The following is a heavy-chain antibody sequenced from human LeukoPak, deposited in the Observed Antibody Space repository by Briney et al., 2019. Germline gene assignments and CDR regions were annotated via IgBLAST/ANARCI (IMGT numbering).Heavy chain of an antibody. CDR2: MNPNSGNT. D-gene: IGHD3-10*01. V-gene: IGHV1-8*03. J-gene: IGHJ5*02. Sequence: ASVKVSCKASGYTFTSYDINWVRQATGQGLEWMGWMNPNSGNTGYAQKFQGRVTITRNTSISTAYMELSSLRSEDTAVYCCARDSGTTGEVKFDPWGQGTLVTVSS. CDR1: GYTFTSYD. CDR3: ARDSGTTGEVKFDP.